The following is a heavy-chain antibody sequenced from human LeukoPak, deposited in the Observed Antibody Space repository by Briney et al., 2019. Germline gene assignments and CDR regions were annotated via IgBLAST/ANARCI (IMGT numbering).Heavy chain of an antibody. D-gene: IGHD6-19*01. J-gene: IGHJ4*02. CDR3: ARGGGNSGYYFDY. CDR2: VNHSGST. Sequence: SETLSLTCAVYGVSFSGYYWSWIRQPPGKGLEWIGEVNHSGSTNSNPSLKSRVTISVDTSKNQLSLKLTSVTAADTAVYYCARGGGNSGYYFDYWGQGTLVTVSS. V-gene: IGHV4-34*01. CDR1: GVSFSGYY.